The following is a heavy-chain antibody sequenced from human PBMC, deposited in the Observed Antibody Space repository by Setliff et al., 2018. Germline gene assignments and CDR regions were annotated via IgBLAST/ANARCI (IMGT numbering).Heavy chain of an antibody. D-gene: IGHD3-3*01. CDR1: GYPFNNYG. CDR3: ARSWRAGALNHFDY. J-gene: IGHJ4*02. Sequence: ASVKVSCKASGYPFNNYGISWLRQTPGQGLEWMGWIGGHNDDPLFAQKFQGRVTMTTDTSTTTAYTELKSLRSDDTAVYYCARSWRAGALNHFDYWGQGSRVTVSS. CDR2: IGGHNDDP. V-gene: IGHV1-18*01.